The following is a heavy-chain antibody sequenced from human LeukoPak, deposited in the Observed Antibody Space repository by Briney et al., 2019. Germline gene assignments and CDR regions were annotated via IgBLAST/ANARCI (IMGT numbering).Heavy chain of an antibody. D-gene: IGHD3-3*01. V-gene: IGHV1-24*01. CDR2: FDPEEAKM. CDR3: TTRSGDFWSGFVN. Sequence: ASVTGSCKVSGNSLSELSIQWVRQAPGKGLECMGGFDPEEAKMVYAQNFQGRVTMTEDTSTQTAYMELSGLTSDDTAVYYCTTRSGDFWSGFVNWGQGTLVTVSS. J-gene: IGHJ4*02. CDR1: GNSLSELS.